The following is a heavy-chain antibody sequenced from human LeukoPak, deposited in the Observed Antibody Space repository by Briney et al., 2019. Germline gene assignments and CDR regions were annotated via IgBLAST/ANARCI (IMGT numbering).Heavy chain of an antibody. D-gene: IGHD3-9*01. V-gene: IGHV5-51*01. CDR3: ARRNYDILTGYYNDYFDY. J-gene: IGHJ4*02. CDR2: IYPSDSDA. CDR1: GYRFTSYW. Sequence: GESLKISCKASGYRFTSYWIGWVRQLPGKGREWVGIIYPSDSDARYSPSFQGQVTISADKSINTAYLQWSSLKASDTAMYYCARRNYDILTGYYNDYFDYWGQGTLVTVSS.